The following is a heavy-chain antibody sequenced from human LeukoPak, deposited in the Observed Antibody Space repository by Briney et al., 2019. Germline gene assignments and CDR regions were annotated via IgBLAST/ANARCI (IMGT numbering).Heavy chain of an antibody. CDR2: TYYKSKWYN. V-gene: IGHV6-1*01. Sequence: SQTLSLTCAISGDSVSSKSATWNWIRQTPSRGLEWLGRTYYKSKWYNDYEVSVKSRIITNPDTSKNHFPLQLNSVSPEDTAVYYCARVGHPWTIEDAFDFWGQGTMVTVSS. CDR1: GDSVSSKSAT. D-gene: IGHD1-1*01. CDR3: ARVGHPWTIEDAFDF. J-gene: IGHJ3*01.